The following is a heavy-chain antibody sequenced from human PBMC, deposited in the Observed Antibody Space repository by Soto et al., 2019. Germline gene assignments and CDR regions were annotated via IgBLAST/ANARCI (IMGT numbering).Heavy chain of an antibody. J-gene: IGHJ6*02. D-gene: IGHD2-8*02. CDR3: ARDRPTILDYYYGMDV. CDR2: IYYSGST. CDR1: GGSISSGGYY. V-gene: IGHV4-31*03. Sequence: PSETLSLTRTVSGGSISSGGYYWSWIRQHPGKGLEWIGYIYYSGSTYYNPSLKSRVTISVDTSKNQFSLKLSSVTAADTAVYYCARDRPTILDYYYGMDVWGQGTTVTVSS.